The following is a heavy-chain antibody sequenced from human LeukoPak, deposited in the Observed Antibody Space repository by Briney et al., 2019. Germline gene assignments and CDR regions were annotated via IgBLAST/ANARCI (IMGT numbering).Heavy chain of an antibody. CDR3: AKGKAAGAVVWFDP. Sequence: PGGSLRLSCAASGFTFSNYAMMWVRQAPGKGLEWVSSITGGGDTYYVDSVKGRFTVSRDNSKNTLYLQINSLTADDTALYYCAKGKAAGAVVWFDPWSQGTLVTVSS. CDR1: GFTFSNYA. D-gene: IGHD6-13*01. J-gene: IGHJ5*02. V-gene: IGHV3-23*01. CDR2: ITGGGDT.